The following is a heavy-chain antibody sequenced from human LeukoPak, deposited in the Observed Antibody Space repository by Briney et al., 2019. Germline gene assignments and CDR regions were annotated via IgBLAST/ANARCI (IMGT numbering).Heavy chain of an antibody. Sequence: SVKVSCKGSGGTFTSYAISWVRQAPGQGVECMGGIIPIFGTANYAQKCQGRVTITADDSTSIAYMELSRLRSEDTAVYYCARDSHKYSSSFDYWGQGTLVTVSS. CDR1: GGTFTSYA. D-gene: IGHD6-6*01. V-gene: IGHV1-69*13. CDR3: ARDSHKYSSSFDY. CDR2: IIPIFGTA. J-gene: IGHJ4*02.